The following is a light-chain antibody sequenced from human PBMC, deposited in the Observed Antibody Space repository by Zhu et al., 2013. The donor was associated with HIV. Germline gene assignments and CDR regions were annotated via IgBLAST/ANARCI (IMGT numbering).Light chain of an antibody. CDR2: DAS. CDR1: QTVHRS. CDR3: QQYSDWPRT. V-gene: IGKV3-11*01. J-gene: IGKJ1*01. Sequence: EIVLTQSPPTLSLSPGDRATLSCRASQTVHRSLAWYQQKAGQAPRLLIYDASKRATGIPGRFSGSGSATDFSLTISNLQPEDFGLYYCQQYSDWPRTFG.